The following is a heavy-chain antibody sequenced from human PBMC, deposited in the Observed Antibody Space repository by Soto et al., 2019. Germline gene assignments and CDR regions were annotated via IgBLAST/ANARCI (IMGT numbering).Heavy chain of an antibody. Sequence: ASVKVSCKASGGTFSSYAISWVRQAPGQGLEWMGGIIPIFGTANYAQKFQGRVTITADESTSTAYMELSSLRSEDTAVYYCARVAMIEVVLTEGYFDYWGQGTLVTVSS. CDR1: GGTFSSYA. CDR3: ARVAMIEVVLTEGYFDY. V-gene: IGHV1-69*13. D-gene: IGHD3-22*01. CDR2: IIPIFGTA. J-gene: IGHJ4*02.